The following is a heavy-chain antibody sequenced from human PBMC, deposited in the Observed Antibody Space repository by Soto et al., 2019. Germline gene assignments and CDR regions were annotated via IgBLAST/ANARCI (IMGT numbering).Heavy chain of an antibody. Sequence: QVQLVESGGGVVQPGGSLRLSCVPSGFTFRAYGMHWVRQAPGKGLEWVAVISYDGKKEYYADSVKGRFSISRDSYKNTLYLQMNSLRAEDTAVYYCAKDLVAFTTGRRSPFGSWGQGTLVTVSS. J-gene: IGHJ4*02. D-gene: IGHD1-1*01. CDR3: AKDLVAFTTGRRSPFGS. CDR1: GFTFRAYG. CDR2: ISYDGKKE. V-gene: IGHV3-30*18.